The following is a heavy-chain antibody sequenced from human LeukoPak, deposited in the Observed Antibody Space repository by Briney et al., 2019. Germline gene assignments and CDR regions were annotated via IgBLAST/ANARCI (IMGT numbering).Heavy chain of an antibody. V-gene: IGHV3-7*01. D-gene: IGHD3-10*01. Sequence: GGSLRLSCAASGFTFNNAWMSWVRQAPGKGLECVANIKEDGREKYYVDSVKGRFTISRDNAKNSLYLQMSSLRAEDTAVYYCARGGRPDYWGQGTLVTVSS. CDR1: GFTFNNAW. CDR3: ARGGRPDY. J-gene: IGHJ4*02. CDR2: IKEDGREK.